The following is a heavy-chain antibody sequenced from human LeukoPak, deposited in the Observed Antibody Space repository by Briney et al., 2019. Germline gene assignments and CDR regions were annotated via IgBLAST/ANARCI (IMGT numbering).Heavy chain of an antibody. V-gene: IGHV3-48*03. D-gene: IGHD4/OR15-4a*01. CDR1: GFTFSTYE. CDR2: ISSSGTVI. CDR3: AREPTIPYFDY. J-gene: IGHJ4*02. Sequence: GGSLRLSCAASGFTFSTYEMNWVRQAPGKGLEGVSYISSSGTVIYYADSVKGRFTISRDNAKKSLYLQMNSLRAEDTAVYYCAREPTIPYFDYWGQGTLVTVPS.